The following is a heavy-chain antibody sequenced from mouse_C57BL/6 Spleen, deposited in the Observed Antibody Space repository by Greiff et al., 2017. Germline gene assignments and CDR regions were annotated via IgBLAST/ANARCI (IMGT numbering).Heavy chain of an antibody. J-gene: IGHJ3*01. Sequence: DVKLQESGPGLVKPSQSLYLTCSVTGYSITSGYYWNWIRQFPGNKLEWMGYISYDGSNNYNPSLKNRISITRDTSKNQFFLKLNSLTTEDTATYYCARDYDYPVAYWGQGTLVTVSA. CDR1: GYSITSGYY. V-gene: IGHV3-6*01. D-gene: IGHD2-4*01. CDR2: ISYDGSN. CDR3: ARDYDYPVAY.